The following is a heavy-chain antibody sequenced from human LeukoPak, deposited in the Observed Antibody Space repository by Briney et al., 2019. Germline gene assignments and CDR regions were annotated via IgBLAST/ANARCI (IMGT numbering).Heavy chain of an antibody. Sequence: GEALKISCNGSGYSFTSYCIGWVRQIPGKGLEWMGIIYPGDSDTRYSPSSQSQVTTSADNTISTADLHWSSLKASDTAMYYCARQSYSYYGSGSYDNWFDPWGQGTLVTVSS. CDR3: ARQSYSYYGSGSYDNWFDP. CDR2: IYPGDSDT. J-gene: IGHJ5*02. V-gene: IGHV5-51*01. CDR1: GYSFTSYC. D-gene: IGHD3-10*01.